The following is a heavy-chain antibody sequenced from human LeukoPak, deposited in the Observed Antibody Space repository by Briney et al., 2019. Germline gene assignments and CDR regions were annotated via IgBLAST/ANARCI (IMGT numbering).Heavy chain of an antibody. V-gene: IGHV3-23*01. Sequence: GGSLRLSCAASGFTFSSYAMSWVRQAPGKGLEWVSAISGSGGRTYYADSVKGRFTISRDNSKNTLYLQMNTLRAGDTAVYYCAKDGSVLPAAMFVDYWGQGTLVTVSP. CDR2: ISGSGGRT. CDR1: GFTFSSYA. J-gene: IGHJ4*02. D-gene: IGHD2-2*01. CDR3: AKDGSVLPAAMFVDY.